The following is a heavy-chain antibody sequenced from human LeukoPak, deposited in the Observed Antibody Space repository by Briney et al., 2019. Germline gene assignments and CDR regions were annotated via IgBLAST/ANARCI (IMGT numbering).Heavy chain of an antibody. D-gene: IGHD2-21*02. CDR2: LNPNSDVT. CDR1: GYTFTAYY. V-gene: IGHV1-2*02. Sequence: ASVRVSCKASGYTFTAYYMHWVRQAPGQGLEWVGWLNPNSDVTNYAQKFQGRVTMTRDTSITTAYMELSGLRSDDTAFYYCARRAYCGVDGPQLGHFDRWGRGTLVTVSS. J-gene: IGHJ2*01. CDR3: ARRAYCGVDGPQLGHFDR.